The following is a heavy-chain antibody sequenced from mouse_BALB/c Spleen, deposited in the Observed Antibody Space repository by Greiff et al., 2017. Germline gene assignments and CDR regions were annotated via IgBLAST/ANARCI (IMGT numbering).Heavy chain of an antibody. CDR2: IWAGGST. J-gene: IGHJ4*01. V-gene: IGHV2-9*02. Sequence: VKLVESGPGLVAPSQSLSITCTVSGFSLTSYGVHWVRQPPGKGLEWLGVIWAGGSTNYNSALMSRLSISKDNSKSQVFLKMNSLQTDDTAMYYCAREGRYDPFYYAMDYWGQGTSVTVSS. CDR3: AREGRYDPFYYAMDY. CDR1: GFSLTSYG. D-gene: IGHD2-14*01.